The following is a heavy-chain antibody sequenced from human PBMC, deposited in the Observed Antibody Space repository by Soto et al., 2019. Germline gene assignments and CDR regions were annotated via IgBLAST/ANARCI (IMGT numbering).Heavy chain of an antibody. Sequence: ASVKVSCKASGYTFSSYDIHWVRQATGQGLEWMGWMNPNSGNTGYAQKFQGRVTMTRNTSISTAYMDLSSLRSEDTAVYYCERGQDSTDWFDPRGQGTLVTVPP. J-gene: IGHJ5*02. D-gene: IGHD2-21*02. V-gene: IGHV1-8*01. CDR1: GYTFSSYD. CDR2: MNPNSGNT. CDR3: ERGQDSTDWFDP.